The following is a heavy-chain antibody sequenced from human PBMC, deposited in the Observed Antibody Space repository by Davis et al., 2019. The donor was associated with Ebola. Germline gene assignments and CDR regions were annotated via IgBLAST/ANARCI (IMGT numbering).Heavy chain of an antibody. Sequence: GESLKISCAASGFTFSSYSMNWVRQAPGKGLEGVSYISSSSSTIYYADSVKGRFTISRDNAKNSLYLQMNSLRAEDTAVYYCARDFGFQYYYDSSGFDYWGQGTLVTVSS. CDR3: ARDFGFQYYYDSSGFDY. CDR2: ISSSSSTI. CDR1: GFTFSSYS. D-gene: IGHD3-22*01. J-gene: IGHJ4*02. V-gene: IGHV3-48*04.